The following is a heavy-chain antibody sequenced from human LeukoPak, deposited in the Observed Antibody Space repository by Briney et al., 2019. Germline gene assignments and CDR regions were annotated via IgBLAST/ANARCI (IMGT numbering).Heavy chain of an antibody. V-gene: IGHV3-7*01. CDR1: GFTFSSYW. J-gene: IGHJ4*02. D-gene: IGHD1-26*01. CDR3: AREEWELGAPYIDY. Sequence: PGGSLRLSCAASGFTFSSYWMSWVRQAPGKGLEWVANIKQDGSEKYYVDSVKGRFTISRDNAKNSLYLQMNSLRAEDTAVYYCAREEWELGAPYIDYWGQGTLVTVSS. CDR2: IKQDGSEK.